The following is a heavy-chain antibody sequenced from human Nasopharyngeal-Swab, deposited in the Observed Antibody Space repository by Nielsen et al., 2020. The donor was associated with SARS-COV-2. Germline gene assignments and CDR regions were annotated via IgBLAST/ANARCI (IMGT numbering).Heavy chain of an antibody. CDR3: GRGETIFGGGADY. D-gene: IGHD3-10*01. Sequence: GESLKISCTASGFIFNSHCIYWVRQAPGKGLEWVAVISYAGGEKHYAPFVRGRFTMSRDNFENPAHLEINSLRPEDTVIYYCGRGETIFGGGADYWGRGTRVTVSS. CDR2: ISYAGGEK. J-gene: IGHJ4*01. V-gene: IGHV3-30-3*01. CDR1: GFIFNSHC.